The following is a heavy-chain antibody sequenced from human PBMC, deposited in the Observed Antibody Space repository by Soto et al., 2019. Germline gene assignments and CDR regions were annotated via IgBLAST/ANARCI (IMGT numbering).Heavy chain of an antibody. V-gene: IGHV4-30-2*01. CDR1: GGSISSDSYS. J-gene: IGHJ6*02. CDR2: IYHGGTT. D-gene: IGHD3-10*01. CDR3: AGYDSGNYYYGMDV. Sequence: PSETLSLTCAVSGGSISSDSYSWSWIRQPPGKGLEWIGYIYHGGTTYYNPSLRSRVTISVDRSKNQFSLNLTSVTAADTAVYYCAGYDSGNYYYGMDVWGQGTTVTVSS.